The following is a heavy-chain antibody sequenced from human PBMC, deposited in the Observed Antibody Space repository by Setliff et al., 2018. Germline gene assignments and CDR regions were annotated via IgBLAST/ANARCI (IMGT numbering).Heavy chain of an antibody. J-gene: IGHJ6*03. CDR1: GFRFTNFG. V-gene: IGHV1-69*05. CDR2: TIPMFGTT. CDR3: VREGVDSRSSTDYRYYMDV. Sequence: RASVKVSCKTSGFRFTNFGFSWVRQAPGQGLEWMGGTIPMFGTTEYAQKFQGRVTIITDESTSKAFMQLSSLRSEDTAVYYCVREGVDSRSSTDYRYYMDVWGKGTTVTVSS. D-gene: IGHD3-22*01.